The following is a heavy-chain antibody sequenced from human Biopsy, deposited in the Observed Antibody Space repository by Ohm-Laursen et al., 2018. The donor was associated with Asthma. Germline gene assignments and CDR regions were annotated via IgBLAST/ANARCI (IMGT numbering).Heavy chain of an antibody. D-gene: IGHD3-3*02. Sequence: SLTLSCAASGFTVGDYCMSWVRQVPGQGLERVANINHDGSEKNHVDSLKGRFTISRDNAKNSLYLQMNSLRAEDTAVYYCARTFHFWSPYHAEHYQLWGQGTTVTVSS. J-gene: IGHJ6*02. CDR2: INHDGSEK. CDR3: ARTFHFWSPYHAEHYQL. CDR1: GFTVGDYC. V-gene: IGHV3-7*01.